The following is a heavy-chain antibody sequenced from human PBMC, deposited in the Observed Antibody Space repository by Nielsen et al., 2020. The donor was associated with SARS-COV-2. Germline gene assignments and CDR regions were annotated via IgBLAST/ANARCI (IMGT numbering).Heavy chain of an antibody. CDR2: IDWDDDK. CDR1: GFSLSTSGMC. V-gene: IGHV2-70*11. CDR3: ARIACSGWRGYYYMDV. D-gene: IGHD3-10*02. Sequence: SGPTLVKPTQTLTLTCTFSGFSLSTSGMCVSWIRQPPGKALEWLARIDWDDDKYYSTSLKTRLTISKDTSKNQVVLTMTNMDPVDTATYYCARIACSGWRGYYYMDVWGKGTTVTVSS. J-gene: IGHJ6*03.